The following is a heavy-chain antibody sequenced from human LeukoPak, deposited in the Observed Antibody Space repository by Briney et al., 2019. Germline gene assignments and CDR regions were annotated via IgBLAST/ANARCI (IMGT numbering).Heavy chain of an antibody. V-gene: IGHV1-18*01. J-gene: IGHJ4*02. CDR1: GYTFANFG. D-gene: IGHD2-2*02. Sequence: GASVKVSCKASGYTFANFGITWVRQAPGQGLEWMGWISVYNGNTNYAQNLQGRVTLTTDTSTSTAYMELRSLRSDDTVLYYCATTCSSSSCYMVHWGQGTLVTVSS. CDR3: ATTCSSSSCYMVH. CDR2: ISVYNGNT.